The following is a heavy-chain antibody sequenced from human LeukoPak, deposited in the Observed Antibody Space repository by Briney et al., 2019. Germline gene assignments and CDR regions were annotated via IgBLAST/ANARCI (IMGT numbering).Heavy chain of an antibody. CDR1: GGSFSGYY. J-gene: IGHJ4*02. D-gene: IGHD5-24*01. CDR2: INHSGST. V-gene: IGHV4-34*01. Sequence: SETLSLTCAVYGGSFSGYYWSWIRQPPGKGLEWIGEINHSGSTNYNPSLRSRVTISVDTSKNQFSLKLSSVTAADTAVYYCAREMATMTDWGQGTLVTVSS. CDR3: AREMATMTD.